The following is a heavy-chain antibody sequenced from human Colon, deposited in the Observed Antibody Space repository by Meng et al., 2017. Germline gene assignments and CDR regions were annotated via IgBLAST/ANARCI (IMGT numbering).Heavy chain of an antibody. D-gene: IGHD3-10*01. V-gene: IGHV6-1*01. CDR1: GDSVSSNRAL. CDR2: TYYRSEWQN. Sequence: QLQQSGPGLVKPSHTLSLTCATSGDSVSSNRALWHWVRQSPSRGLEWLGQTYYRSEWQNHYGVSVKSRITINADTSRNHFSLHLNSVTPEDTAVYYCTTWYGEYWGQGTLVTVSS. CDR3: TTWYGEY. J-gene: IGHJ4*02.